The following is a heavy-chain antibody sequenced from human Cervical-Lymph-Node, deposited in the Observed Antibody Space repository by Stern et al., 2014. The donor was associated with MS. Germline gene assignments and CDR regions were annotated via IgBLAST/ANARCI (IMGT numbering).Heavy chain of an antibody. D-gene: IGHD2-8*02. J-gene: IGHJ4*02. CDR1: RGTFSTHP. CDR3: ASSLVASGH. CDR2: IIPFLNTA. V-gene: IGHV1-69*06. Sequence: QVQLVQSGAEVKKPGSSVKVSCKASRGTFSTHPITWVRQAPGQGIEWMGGIIPFLNTANYAQKFQGRITITADKSTGTTYMEISRLRSDDTAVYYCASSLVASGHWGQGTLVIVS.